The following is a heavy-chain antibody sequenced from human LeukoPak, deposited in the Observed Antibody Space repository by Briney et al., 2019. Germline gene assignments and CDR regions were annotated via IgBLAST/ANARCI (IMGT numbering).Heavy chain of an antibody. CDR3: ARRLLGTNSFDI. CDR2: VWSDGSNK. J-gene: IGHJ3*02. V-gene: IGHV3-33*01. Sequence: PGGSLRPSCAASGFTFSSYGMHWVRQAPGKGLEWVAVVWSDGSNKNYVDSVKGRFTISRDNFRNTLYVQMNSLSAEDTAVYYCARRLLGTNSFDIWGQGTMVTVSS. D-gene: IGHD1-7*01. CDR1: GFTFSSYG.